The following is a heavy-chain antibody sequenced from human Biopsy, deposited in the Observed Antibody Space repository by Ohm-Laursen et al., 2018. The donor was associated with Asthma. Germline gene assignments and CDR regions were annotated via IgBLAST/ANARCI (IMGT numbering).Heavy chain of an antibody. CDR3: ARVMELELLDY. Sequence: SLRLSCAASGFTLSRDHMFWARQAPGKGMEWVSYISSSGATIYYADSVRGRFTISRDNAKNSLYLQMNSLRAEDTAVYYCARVMELELLDYWGQGPLVTVSS. V-gene: IGHV3-11*01. D-gene: IGHD1-7*01. CDR1: GFTLSRDH. CDR2: ISSSGATI. J-gene: IGHJ4*02.